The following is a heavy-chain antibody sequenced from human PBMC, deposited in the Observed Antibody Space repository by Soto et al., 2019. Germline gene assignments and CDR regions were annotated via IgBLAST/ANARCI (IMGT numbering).Heavy chain of an antibody. D-gene: IGHD6-13*01. J-gene: IGHJ6*02. Sequence: QVQLVQSGAEAKKPGASVKVSCKASGYTFTSYGISWVRQAPGQGLEWMGWISAYNGNTNYAQKLQGRVTMTTDTSTSTAYMELRSLRSDDTAVYYCARDRAAAAADYYYGMDVWGQGTTVTVSS. CDR3: ARDRAAAAADYYYGMDV. V-gene: IGHV1-18*01. CDR2: ISAYNGNT. CDR1: GYTFTSYG.